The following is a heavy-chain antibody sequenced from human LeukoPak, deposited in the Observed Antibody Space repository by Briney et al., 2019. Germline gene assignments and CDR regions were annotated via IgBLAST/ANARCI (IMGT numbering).Heavy chain of an antibody. Sequence: SQTLSLTCSVSAGSISSGSYYWNWIRQPAGKGLEWIGRIYSSGSTNYNPSLRSRVTISLDTSKNQFSLKLSSVTAADTAVYSCARYEAVAGVFDYWGQGTLVTVSS. V-gene: IGHV4-61*02. J-gene: IGHJ4*02. CDR3: ARYEAVAGVFDY. D-gene: IGHD6-19*01. CDR2: IYSSGST. CDR1: AGSISSGSYY.